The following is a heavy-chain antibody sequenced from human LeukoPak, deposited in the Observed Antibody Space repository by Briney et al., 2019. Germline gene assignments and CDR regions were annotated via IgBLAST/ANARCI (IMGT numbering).Heavy chain of an antibody. D-gene: IGHD2-15*01. J-gene: IGHJ5*02. Sequence: GGSLRLSCAASGFTFSSYGMHWVRQAPGKGLGWVANIKQDGSEKDYVDSVKGRFTISRDNAKNSLYLQMNSLRAEDTAVYYCARGCSGGSCKEPKIDPWGQGTLVTVSS. CDR3: ARGCSGGSCKEPKIDP. CDR1: GFTFSSYG. V-gene: IGHV3-7*01. CDR2: IKQDGSEK.